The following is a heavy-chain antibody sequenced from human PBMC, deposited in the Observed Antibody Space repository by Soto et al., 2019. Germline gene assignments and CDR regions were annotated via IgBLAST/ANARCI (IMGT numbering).Heavy chain of an antibody. D-gene: IGHD2-15*01. CDR1: GYTFTSYG. CDR3: ARGPVGYCSGGSCYSGGDWFDP. V-gene: IGHV1-18*01. CDR2: ISAYNGNT. Sequence: ASVKVSCKASGYTFTSYGISWVRQAPGQGLEWMGWISAYNGNTNYAQKLQGRVTMTTDTSTSTAYMELRSLRSDDTAVYYCARGPVGYCSGGSCYSGGDWFDPWGQGTLVTVSS. J-gene: IGHJ5*02.